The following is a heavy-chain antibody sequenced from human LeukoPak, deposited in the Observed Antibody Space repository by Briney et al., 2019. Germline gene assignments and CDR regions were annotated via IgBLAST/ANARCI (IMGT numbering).Heavy chain of an antibody. D-gene: IGHD5-18*01. CDR1: GGSISSYY. V-gene: IGHV4-59*01. CDR3: ARTVDTAMGYYFDY. J-gene: IGHJ4*02. CDR2: IHYSGST. Sequence: SETLSLTCTVSGGSISSYYWSWIRQPPGKGLEWIGYIHYSGSTNYKPSLKSRVTISVDTSKNQFSLKLSSVTAADTAVYYCARTVDTAMGYYFDYWGQGTLVTVSS.